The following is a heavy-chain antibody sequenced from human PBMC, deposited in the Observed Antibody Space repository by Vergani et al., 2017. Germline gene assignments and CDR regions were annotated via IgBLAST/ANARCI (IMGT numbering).Heavy chain of an antibody. CDR1: GASINSDPYY. CDR3: ARMSTALGIDY. J-gene: IGHJ4*02. V-gene: IGHV4-61*02. Sequence: QVQLQESGPGLVTPSQTLSVTCTVSGASINSDPYYWTWVRQPAGKGLEWIGRIWPEHNTNYNPSLRSRVAISKDMSTNQVSLKLTSVTAADTAVYYCARMSTALGIDYWGQGILVTVSS. CDR2: IWPEHNT.